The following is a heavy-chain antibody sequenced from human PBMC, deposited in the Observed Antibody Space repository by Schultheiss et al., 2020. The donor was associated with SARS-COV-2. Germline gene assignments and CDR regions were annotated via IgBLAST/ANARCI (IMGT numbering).Heavy chain of an antibody. CDR1: GGSISSYY. V-gene: IGHV4-59*08. CDR3: ARHAKKMATERPYYYIDA. D-gene: IGHD5-24*01. CDR2: IYYNGST. Sequence: SETLSLTCTVSGGSISSYYWSWIRQPPGKGLEWIRSIYYNGSTNYNPSFKGRVTISVDTSKNQFSLKLSSVTAADTAVYYCARHAKKMATERPYYYIDAWGQGTMVTVSS. J-gene: IGHJ6*03.